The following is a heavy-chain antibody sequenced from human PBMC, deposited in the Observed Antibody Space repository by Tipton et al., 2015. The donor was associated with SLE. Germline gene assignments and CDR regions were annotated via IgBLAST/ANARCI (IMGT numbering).Heavy chain of an antibody. CDR2: INTDGINT. Sequence: GSLRLSCAASGFTFSSYWMHWVRQAPGKGLVWISRINTDGINTNYAASVKGRFTISRDNAKNTLYLQMDSLRAEDTGVYYCVRDRQWLVGDCWGQGTLVTVSS. V-gene: IGHV3-74*01. J-gene: IGHJ4*02. D-gene: IGHD6-19*01. CDR3: VRDRQWLVGDC. CDR1: GFTFSSYW.